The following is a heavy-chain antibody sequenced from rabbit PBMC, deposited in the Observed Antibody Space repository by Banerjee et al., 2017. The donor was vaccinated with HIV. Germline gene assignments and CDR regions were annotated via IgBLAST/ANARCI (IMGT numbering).Heavy chain of an antibody. CDR2: IYTGSTTST. CDR1: GFSFSSSYY. V-gene: IGHV1S40*01. J-gene: IGHJ4*01. Sequence: QSLEESGGDLVKPGASLTLTCTASGFSFSSSYYMCWVRQAPGKGLEWIACIYTGSTTSTYYASWAKGRFTISKTSSTTVTLQMTSLTAADTATYFCARGFYSSGWGDLWGPGTLVTVS. CDR3: ARGFYSSGWGDL. D-gene: IGHD4-1*01.